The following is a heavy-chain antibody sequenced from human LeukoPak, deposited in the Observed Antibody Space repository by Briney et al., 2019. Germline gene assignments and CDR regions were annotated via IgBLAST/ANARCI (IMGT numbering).Heavy chain of an antibody. V-gene: IGHV4-38-2*02. CDR3: ARARGCSSTSCYTRDYYYYYMDV. CDR2: IYHSGST. D-gene: IGHD2-2*02. CDR1: GYSISSGYY. J-gene: IGHJ6*03. Sequence: SETLSLTCTVSGYSISSGYYWGWIRQPPGKGLEWIGSIYHSGSTYYNPSLKSRVTISVDTSKNQFSLKLSSVTAADTAVYYCARARGCSSTSCYTRDYYYYYMDVWGKGTTVTVSS.